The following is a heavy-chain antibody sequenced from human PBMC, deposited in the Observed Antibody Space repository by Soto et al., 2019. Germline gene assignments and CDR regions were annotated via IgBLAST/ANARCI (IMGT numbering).Heavy chain of an antibody. D-gene: IGHD3-3*01. CDR3: ARGQYYDFWSGYYYYYYGMDV. CDR1: GGSISSYY. V-gene: IGHV4-59*01. CDR2: IYYSGST. J-gene: IGHJ6*02. Sequence: SETLSLTCTVSGGSISSYYWSWIRQPPGKGLEWIGYIYYSGSTNYNPSLKSRVTISVDTSKNQFSLKLSSVTAADTAVYYCARGQYYDFWSGYYYYYYGMDVWGQGTTVTVSS.